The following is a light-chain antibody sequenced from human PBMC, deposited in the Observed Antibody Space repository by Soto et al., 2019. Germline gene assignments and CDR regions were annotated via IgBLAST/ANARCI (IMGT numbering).Light chain of an antibody. CDR1: SSNIGAGYD. CDR3: QSYDSSLRWVV. J-gene: IGLJ2*01. V-gene: IGLV1-40*01. Sequence: QSVLTQPPSVSGAPGQRVTISCTGSSSNIGAGYDVHWYQQLPGTAPKLLIYGNSNRPSGVPDLFSGSKSGTSASPAITGLQAEDEADYYRQSYDSSLRWVVFGGGTKVTVL. CDR2: GNS.